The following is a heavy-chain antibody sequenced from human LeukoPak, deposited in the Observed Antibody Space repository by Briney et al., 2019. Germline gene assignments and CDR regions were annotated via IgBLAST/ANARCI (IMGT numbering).Heavy chain of an antibody. CDR2: IGTAGDT. CDR3: ARALRPSIGAFDI. J-gene: IGHJ3*02. V-gene: IGHV3-13*01. CDR1: GFTFSSYD. D-gene: IGHD4/OR15-4a*01. Sequence: PGGSLRLSCAASGFTFSSYDMHWVRQATGKGLEWVSAIGTAGDTYYPGSVKGRFTISRENAKNSLYLQMNSLRAGDTAVYYCARALRPSIGAFDIWGQGTMVTVSS.